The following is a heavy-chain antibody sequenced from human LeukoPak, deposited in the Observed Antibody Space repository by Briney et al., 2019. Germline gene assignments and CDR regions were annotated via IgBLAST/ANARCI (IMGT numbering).Heavy chain of an antibody. V-gene: IGHV3-49*03. CDR2: IRSKGYGGTT. J-gene: IGHJ4*02. D-gene: IGHD6-19*01. Sequence: GGSLRRSCTVSGFTFGDYAMNWFRQAPGKGLEWVGFIRSKGYGGTTEYAASVKGRFTISRDDSKSIAYLLMNSLKTEDTAVYYRTRDRDRTRHGFTWLSRRRETSGWEEGFDYWGQGTLVTVSS. CDR1: GFTFGDYA. CDR3: TRDRDRTRHGFTWLSRRRETSGWEEGFDY.